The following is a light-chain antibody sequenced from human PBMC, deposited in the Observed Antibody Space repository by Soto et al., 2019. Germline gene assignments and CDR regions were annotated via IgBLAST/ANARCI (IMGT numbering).Light chain of an antibody. J-gene: IGLJ1*01. CDR3: SSYASSSTLV. CDR2: EVS. V-gene: IGLV2-14*01. CDR1: SSDVGGYNY. Sequence: ALTQPASESGSPGQSITISCTGTSSDVGGYNYVSWYQQHPGKAPKLMIYEVSNRPSGVSNRFSGSKSGNTASLTISGLQAEDEADYYCSSYASSSTLVFGTGTKVTVL.